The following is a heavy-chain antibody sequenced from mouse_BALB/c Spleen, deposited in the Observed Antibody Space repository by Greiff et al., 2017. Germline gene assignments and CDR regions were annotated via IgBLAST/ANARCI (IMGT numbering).Heavy chain of an antibody. CDR2: ISSGGSYT. CDR3: TRAFGNAMDY. Sequence: DVMLVESGGGLVKPGGSLKLSCAASGFTFSSYTMSWVRQTPEKRLEWVATISSGGSYTYYPDSVKGRFTISRDNAKNTLYLQMSSLKSEDTAMYYCTRAFGNAMDYWGQGTSVTVSS. D-gene: IGHD2-1*01. J-gene: IGHJ4*01. CDR1: GFTFSSYT. V-gene: IGHV5-6-4*01.